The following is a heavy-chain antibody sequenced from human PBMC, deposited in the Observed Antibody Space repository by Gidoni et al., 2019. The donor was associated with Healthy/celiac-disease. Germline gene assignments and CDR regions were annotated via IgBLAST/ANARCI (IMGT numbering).Heavy chain of an antibody. J-gene: IGHJ4*02. Sequence: QVQLQESGPGLVKLSETLSLTCTVSGGSISSYYWSWIRQPAGKGLEWIGRIYTSGSTNYNPSLKSRVTMSVDTSKNQFSLKLSSVTAADTAVYYCARDMPTVTTFGTYYYFDYWGQGTLVTVSS. CDR2: IYTSGST. CDR3: ARDMPTVTTFGTYYYFDY. V-gene: IGHV4-4*07. D-gene: IGHD4-17*01. CDR1: GGSISSYY.